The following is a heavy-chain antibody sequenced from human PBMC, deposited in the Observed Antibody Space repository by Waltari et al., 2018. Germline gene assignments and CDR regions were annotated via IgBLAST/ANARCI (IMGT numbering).Heavy chain of an antibody. CDR3: AKDTWPEEGYYFDY. V-gene: IGHV3-23*04. Sequence: EVQLVESGGGLVQPGGSVRPACEASELTFSSYALAWARQPPGRGLEWVSAISGSGGSTYYADSVKGRFTISRDNSKNTLYLQMNSLRAEDTAVYYCAKDTWPEEGYYFDYWGQGTLVTVSS. J-gene: IGHJ4*02. D-gene: IGHD5-12*01. CDR1: ELTFSSYA. CDR2: ISGSGGST.